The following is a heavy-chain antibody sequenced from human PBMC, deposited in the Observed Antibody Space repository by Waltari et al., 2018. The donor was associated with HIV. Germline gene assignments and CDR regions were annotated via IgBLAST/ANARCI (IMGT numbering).Heavy chain of an antibody. CDR2: ISSDGFTK. CDR3: ARAFGFSNSGPVGY. D-gene: IGHD5-18*01. V-gene: IGHV3-30*03. CDR1: GFTFRSHA. Sequence: QLLQSGGGVVRPGGSLSLSYAASGFTFRSHAIHWVRQAPAKGLEWVAVISSDGFTKYVDSVKGRFTVSRDISKSTLYVQMNNLRPDDTAVYYCARAFGFSNSGPVGYWGQGTLVIVSS. J-gene: IGHJ4*02.